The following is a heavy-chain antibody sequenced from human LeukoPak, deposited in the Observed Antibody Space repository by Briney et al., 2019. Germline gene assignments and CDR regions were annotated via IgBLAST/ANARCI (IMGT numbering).Heavy chain of an antibody. Sequence: ASVKVSCKASGYTFTGYYMHWVRQAPGQGLEWMGWINPNSGGTNYAQKFQGRVTLTRDTSISTAYMELSSLRSDDTAMYYCARAEAIGAGPTVDYWGQGSLVTISS. CDR3: ARAEAIGAGPTVDY. CDR1: GYTFTGYY. D-gene: IGHD6-6*01. J-gene: IGHJ4*02. CDR2: INPNSGGT. V-gene: IGHV1-2*02.